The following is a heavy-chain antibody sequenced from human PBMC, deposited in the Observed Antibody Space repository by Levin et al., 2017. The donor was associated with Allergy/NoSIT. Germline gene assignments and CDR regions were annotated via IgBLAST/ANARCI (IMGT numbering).Heavy chain of an antibody. V-gene: IGHV3-30*18. CDR2: ISYDGSNK. J-gene: IGHJ4*02. D-gene: IGHD6-13*01. Sequence: PGGSLRLSCAASGFTFSSYGMHWVRQAPGKGLEWVAVISYDGSNKYYADSVKGRFTISRDNSKNTLYLQMNSLRAEDTAVYYCAKGVKGYRFGSSPDYWGQGTLVTVSS. CDR1: GFTFSSYG. CDR3: AKGVKGYRFGSSPDY.